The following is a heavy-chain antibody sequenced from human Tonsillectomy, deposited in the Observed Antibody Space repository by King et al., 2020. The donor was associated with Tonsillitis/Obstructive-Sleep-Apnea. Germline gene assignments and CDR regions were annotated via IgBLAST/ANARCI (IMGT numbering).Heavy chain of an antibody. V-gene: IGHV5-51*01. CDR1: GYSFSNYW. CDR3: ARQPRGADTHYFDY. Sequence: QLVQSGAEVKKPGESLKIPCQGSGYSFSNYWIAWGGQMPGKGREWMGVIDPGDFGTRYNPSFHGQVTSSADKSISTAHLQWSSLKASDTAMYYCARQPRGADTHYFDYWGQGTLVTVSS. J-gene: IGHJ4*02. D-gene: IGHD2-15*01. CDR2: IDPGDFGT.